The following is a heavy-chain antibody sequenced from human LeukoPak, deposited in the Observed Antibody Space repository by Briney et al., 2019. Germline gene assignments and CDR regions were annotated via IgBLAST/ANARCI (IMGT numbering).Heavy chain of an antibody. CDR3: ARVYYDSSGLAQLDY. CDR2: ISYSGNT. V-gene: IGHV4-30-4*01. J-gene: IGHJ4*02. D-gene: IGHD3-22*01. CDR1: GGSISSGGYY. Sequence: SQTLSLTCAVSGGSISSGGYYWGWIRQPPGKGLEWIGYISYSGNTYYNPSIKSRVTISVDTSKNQFSLKLSSVTAADTAVYFCARVYYDSSGLAQLDYWGQGTLVTVSS.